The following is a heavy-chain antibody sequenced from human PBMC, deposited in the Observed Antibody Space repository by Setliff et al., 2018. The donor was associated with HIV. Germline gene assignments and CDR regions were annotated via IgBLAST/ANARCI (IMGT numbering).Heavy chain of an antibody. Sequence: ASVKISCKASGYTFTGYYMHWVRQAPGQGLEWMGWINPNSGGTNYAQKFQGRVTMTRDTSIRTAYMELSRLRSDDTAGYYCAGVGYSGQNWGKGALVTVSS. D-gene: IGHD5-12*01. V-gene: IGHV1-2*02. CDR2: INPNSGGT. CDR1: GYTFTGYY. CDR3: AGVGYSGQN. J-gene: IGHJ4*02.